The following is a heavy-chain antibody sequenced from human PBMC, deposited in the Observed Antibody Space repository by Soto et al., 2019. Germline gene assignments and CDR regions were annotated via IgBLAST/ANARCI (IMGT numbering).Heavy chain of an antibody. V-gene: IGHV3-11*05. J-gene: IGHJ6*02. Sequence: PGGSLRLSCEASGFTFRDYYMTWFRQAPGKGLEWLSYIDSSTKYTNYADSVKGRFTISRDNAKNSLYLQMNSLRADDTPVYYCAREYSYTIDVWVQGTMVTVSS. CDR2: IDSSTKYT. CDR3: AREYSYTIDV. CDR1: GFTFRDYY.